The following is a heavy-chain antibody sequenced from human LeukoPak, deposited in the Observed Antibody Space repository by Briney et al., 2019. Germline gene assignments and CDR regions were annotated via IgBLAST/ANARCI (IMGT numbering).Heavy chain of an antibody. CDR3: ARTPPTIFGVVKVEGGTNWFDP. Sequence: GESLKISCAASGFTFSSYSMNWVRQAPGKGLEWVSSISSSSSYIYYADSVKGRFTISRDNAKNSLYLQMNSLRAEDTAVYYCARTPPTIFGVVKVEGGTNWFDPWGQGTLVTVSS. CDR1: GFTFSSYS. V-gene: IGHV3-21*01. D-gene: IGHD3-3*01. CDR2: ISSSSSYI. J-gene: IGHJ5*02.